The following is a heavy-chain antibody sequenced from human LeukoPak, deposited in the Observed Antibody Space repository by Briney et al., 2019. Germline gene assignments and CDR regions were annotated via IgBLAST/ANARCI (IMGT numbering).Heavy chain of an antibody. CDR1: GFTFSSYA. CDR2: ITASSTAI. CDR3: ARDRSQEFDP. Sequence: GGSLRLSCAASGFTFSSYAMSWVRQAPGKGLAWVSSITASSTAIYSADSAKGRFSISRDNSKNTLYLQMNRLRADDTAVYYCARDRSQEFDPWGQGTLVTVSS. D-gene: IGHD3-10*01. J-gene: IGHJ5*02. V-gene: IGHV3-23*01.